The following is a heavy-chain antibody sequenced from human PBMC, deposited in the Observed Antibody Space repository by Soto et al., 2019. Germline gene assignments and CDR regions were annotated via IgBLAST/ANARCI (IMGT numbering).Heavy chain of an antibody. Sequence: PSQTLSLTCAISGDSVSSNSAAWNWIRQSPSRGLEWLGGKYYRSKWYNDYAVSVEGRITINPDTSKNRFSLQLNSVTLEGTAVYFCARSPKDFRGMDVWGQGTTVTVSS. CDR3: ARSPKDFRGMDV. CDR2: KYYRSKWYN. CDR1: GDSVSSNSAA. J-gene: IGHJ6*02. V-gene: IGHV6-1*01.